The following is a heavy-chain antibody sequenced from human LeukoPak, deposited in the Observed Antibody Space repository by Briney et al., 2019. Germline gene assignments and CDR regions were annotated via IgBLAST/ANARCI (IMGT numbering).Heavy chain of an antibody. J-gene: IGHJ6*01. Sequence: GESLKISCKGSGYSFTSYWIGWVRQMPGKGLEWMGIIYPGDSDTRYSPSFQGQVTISADKSISTAYLQWSSLKASDTALYYCVRQGEDPTNRHYDAWIGSPVIGMDVWGQGTTVSVSS. CDR3: VRQGEDPTNRHYDAWIGSPVIGMDV. CDR1: GYSFTSYW. V-gene: IGHV5-51*01. CDR2: IYPGDSDT. D-gene: IGHD3-3*01.